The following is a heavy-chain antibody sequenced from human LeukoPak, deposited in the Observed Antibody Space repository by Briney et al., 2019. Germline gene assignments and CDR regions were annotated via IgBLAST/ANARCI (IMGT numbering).Heavy chain of an antibody. V-gene: IGHV3-66*01. Sequence: GGSLRLSCAASGFTVSNSYMSWVRQAPGKGLEWVSVSYSGGTIAYADSVKGRFTTSRDNSKNTVYLQMNSLRAEDTAVYYCARDRLRWYFDYWGQGTLVTVSS. CDR3: ARDRLRWYFDY. J-gene: IGHJ4*02. CDR2: SYSGGTI. CDR1: GFTVSNSY. D-gene: IGHD4-23*01.